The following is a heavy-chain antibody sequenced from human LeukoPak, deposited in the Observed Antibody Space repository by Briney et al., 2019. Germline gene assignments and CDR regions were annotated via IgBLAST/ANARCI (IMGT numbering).Heavy chain of an antibody. CDR2: IDPSDSYT. CDR1: GYIFSTYW. Sequence: GESLKISCKGSGYIFSTYWISWVRQLPGKGLEWMGTIDPSDSYTKYSPSFQGHVTISADKPISTAYLQWGSLKASDTAMYYCAKQRGSSWSDHWGQGTLVTVSS. D-gene: IGHD6-13*01. CDR3: AKQRGSSWSDH. J-gene: IGHJ5*02. V-gene: IGHV5-10-1*01.